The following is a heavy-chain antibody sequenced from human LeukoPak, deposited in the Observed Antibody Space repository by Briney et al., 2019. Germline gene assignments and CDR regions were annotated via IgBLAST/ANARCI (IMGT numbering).Heavy chain of an antibody. CDR3: IRGGSYNDAFDI. Sequence: GGSLRLSCAASGFIVNSNYMSWVRQAPGKGLEWVSVIYSGGSTYYADSVKGRFTISRDNSKNTLYLQMNSLRAEDTAVYYCIRGGSYNDAFDIWGQGTMVTVSS. V-gene: IGHV3-53*05. J-gene: IGHJ3*02. CDR1: GFIVNSNY. D-gene: IGHD1-26*01. CDR2: IYSGGST.